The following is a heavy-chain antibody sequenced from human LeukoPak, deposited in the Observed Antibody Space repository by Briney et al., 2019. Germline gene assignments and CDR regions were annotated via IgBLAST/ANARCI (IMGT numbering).Heavy chain of an antibody. V-gene: IGHV4-59*01. CDR2: IYYSGST. Sequence: SETLSLTCTVSGGSISSYYWSWIRQPPGKGLEWIGYIYYSGSTNYNPSLKSRVTISVDTSKNQFSLKLSSVTAADTAVYYCARDSDFSDLALWGQGTLVTVSS. CDR3: ARDSDFSDLAL. J-gene: IGHJ4*02. CDR1: GGSISSYY. D-gene: IGHD2-21*01.